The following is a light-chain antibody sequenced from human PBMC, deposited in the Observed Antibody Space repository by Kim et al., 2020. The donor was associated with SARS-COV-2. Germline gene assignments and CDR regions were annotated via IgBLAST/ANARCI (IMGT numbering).Light chain of an antibody. CDR2: QDS. CDR3: QAWDSSTYV. Sequence: SYELTQPPSVSVSPGQTASITCSGDKLGDKFACWYQQKPGQSPVLVIYQDSRRPSGNPERFSGSNSGNTATLTISGTQAMDEADYYCQAWDSSTYVFGTGTKVTVL. J-gene: IGLJ1*01. V-gene: IGLV3-1*01. CDR1: KLGDKF.